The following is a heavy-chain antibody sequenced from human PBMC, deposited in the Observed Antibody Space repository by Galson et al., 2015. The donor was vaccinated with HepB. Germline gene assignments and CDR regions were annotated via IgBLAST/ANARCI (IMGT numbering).Heavy chain of an antibody. Sequence: ETLSLTCTVSGGSTSSSTYYWGWIRQPPGKGLEWIGSIYYSGSTYYNPSLKSRVTISVDTSKNQFSLKLSSVTAADTAVYYCAREGGRDIVAKAGFDYWGQGTLVTVSS. CDR3: AREGGRDIVAKAGFDY. J-gene: IGHJ4*02. CDR2: IYYSGST. CDR1: GGSTSSSTYY. V-gene: IGHV4-39*07. D-gene: IGHD5-12*01.